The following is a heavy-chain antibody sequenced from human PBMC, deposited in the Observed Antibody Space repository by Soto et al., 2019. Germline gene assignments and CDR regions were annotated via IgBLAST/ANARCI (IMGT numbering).Heavy chain of an antibody. D-gene: IGHD6-6*01. Sequence: GGSLRLSCAASGFTFSSYSMNWVRQAPGKGLEWVSSISSSSSYIYYADSVKGRFTISRDNAKNSLYLQMNSLRAEDTAVYYCARDHSWQIVKENWFDPWGQGTLVTVSS. CDR2: ISSSSSYI. V-gene: IGHV3-21*01. J-gene: IGHJ5*02. CDR3: ARDHSWQIVKENWFDP. CDR1: GFTFSSYS.